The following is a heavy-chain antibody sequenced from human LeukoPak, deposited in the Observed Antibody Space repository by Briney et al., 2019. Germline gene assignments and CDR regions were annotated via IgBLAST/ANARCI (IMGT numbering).Heavy chain of an antibody. D-gene: IGHD6-13*01. CDR2: ISYDGSNK. J-gene: IGHJ4*02. V-gene: IGHV3-30*18. Sequence: GGSLRLSCAASGSTFSSYGMNWVRQAPGKGLEWVAVISYDGSNKYYADCVKGRFTISRDNSKNTLYLQINSLRAEDTAVYYCAKRMGPSIAATDLDYWGQGTLVTVSS. CDR3: AKRMGPSIAATDLDY. CDR1: GSTFSSYG.